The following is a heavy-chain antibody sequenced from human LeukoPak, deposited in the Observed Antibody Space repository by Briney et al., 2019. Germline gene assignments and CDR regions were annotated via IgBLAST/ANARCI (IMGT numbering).Heavy chain of an antibody. V-gene: IGHV1-18*01. CDR3: ASSVYDFWSGYPQGWFDP. D-gene: IGHD3-3*01. J-gene: IGHJ5*02. CDR2: ISAYNGNT. CDR1: GYTFTSYG. Sequence: ASVKVSCKASGYTFTSYGISWVRQAPGQGLEWMGWISAYNGNTNYAQKLQGRVTMTTDTSTSTAYMELRSLRSDDTAVYYCASSVYDFWSGYPQGWFDPWGQGTLVTVSS.